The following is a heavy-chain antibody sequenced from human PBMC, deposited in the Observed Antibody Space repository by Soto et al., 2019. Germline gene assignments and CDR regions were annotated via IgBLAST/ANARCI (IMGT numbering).Heavy chain of an antibody. D-gene: IGHD3-22*01. CDR2: ISSSSSTI. J-gene: IGHJ6*02. CDR3: ARNNTYYYDSSGRMDV. V-gene: IGHV3-48*02. Sequence: DVQLVESGGGLVQPGGSLRLSCAASGFTFSSYSMNWVRQAPGKGLEWVSYISSSSSTIYYADSVKGRFTISRDNAKNALYLQMNSLRDEDTAVYYCARNNTYYYDSSGRMDVWGQGTTVTVSS. CDR1: GFTFSSYS.